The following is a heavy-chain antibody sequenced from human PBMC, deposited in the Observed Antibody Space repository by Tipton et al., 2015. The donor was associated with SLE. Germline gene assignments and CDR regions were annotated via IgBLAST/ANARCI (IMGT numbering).Heavy chain of an antibody. D-gene: IGHD3-22*01. CDR1: GFTLSNAW. CDR2: IYDSENT. J-gene: IGHJ4*01. V-gene: IGHV4-59*01. Sequence: LRLSCAASGFTLSNAWMSWVRQAPGKGLEWIGYIYDSENTNYNPSLKSRVTISSDTPKNQFSLKLSSVTAADTAVYYCAREGYYDNSGYYPLFDSWGQGILGTVSS. CDR3: AREGYYDNSGYYPLFDS.